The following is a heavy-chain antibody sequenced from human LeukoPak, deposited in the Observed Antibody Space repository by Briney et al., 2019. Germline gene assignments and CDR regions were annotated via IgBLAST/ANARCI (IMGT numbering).Heavy chain of an antibody. V-gene: IGHV4-61*01. D-gene: IGHD3-10*01. J-gene: IGHJ5*02. CDR3: ARGFEYYYGSGSYSWFDP. CDR1: GGSISSGSYY. Sequence: PSETLSLTCTVSGGSISSGSYYWSWIRQPPGKGLEWIGEINHSGSTNYNPSLKSRVTISVDTSKNQFSLKLSSVTAADTAVYYCARGFEYYYGSGSYSWFDPWGQGTLVTVSS. CDR2: INHSGST.